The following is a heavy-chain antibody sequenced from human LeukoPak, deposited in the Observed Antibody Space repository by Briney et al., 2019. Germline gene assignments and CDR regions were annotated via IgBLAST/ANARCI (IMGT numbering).Heavy chain of an antibody. Sequence: GGSLRLSCAASGFTFSSYAISWVRQAPGKGLEWVSAISGSGGSTYYADSVKGRFTISRDNSKNTLYLQMNSLRAEDTAVYYCAKMSSGYFLPDYWGQGTLVTVSS. J-gene: IGHJ4*02. D-gene: IGHD3-22*01. CDR3: AKMSSGYFLPDY. CDR1: GFTFSSYA. V-gene: IGHV3-23*01. CDR2: ISGSGGST.